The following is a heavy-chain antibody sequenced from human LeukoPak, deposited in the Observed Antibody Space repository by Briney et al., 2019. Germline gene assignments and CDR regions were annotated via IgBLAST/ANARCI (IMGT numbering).Heavy chain of an antibody. J-gene: IGHJ4*02. CDR3: ARHTPFTVSGDY. D-gene: IGHD4-11*01. Sequence: SETLSLTCTVSGGSISSSSYYWGWIRQPPGKGLEWIGSIHYSGSTYYNPSLKSRVTISVDTSKNQFSLKLSSVTAADTAVYYCARHTPFTVSGDYWGQGTLVTVSS. CDR2: IHYSGST. V-gene: IGHV4-39*01. CDR1: GGSISSSSYY.